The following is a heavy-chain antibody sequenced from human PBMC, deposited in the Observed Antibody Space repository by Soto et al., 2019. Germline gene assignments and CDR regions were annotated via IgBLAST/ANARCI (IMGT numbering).Heavy chain of an antibody. D-gene: IGHD6-13*01. J-gene: IGHJ4*02. V-gene: IGHV1-8*01. CDR3: AILDSSNWYTGYYFDY. CDR2: MNPNSGNT. Sequence: ASVKVSCKASGYTFTSYDINWVRQATGQGLEWMGWMNPNSGNTGYAQKFQGRVTMTRNTSISTAYMELSSLRSEDTAVYYCAILDSSNWYTGYYFDYWGQGTLVTVSS. CDR1: GYTFTSYD.